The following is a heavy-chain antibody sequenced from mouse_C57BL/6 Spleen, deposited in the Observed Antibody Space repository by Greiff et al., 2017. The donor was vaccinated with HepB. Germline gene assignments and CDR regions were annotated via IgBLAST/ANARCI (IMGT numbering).Heavy chain of an antibody. CDR3: AIHDYDEGDWYFDV. D-gene: IGHD2-4*01. CDR1: GFSLTSYA. V-gene: IGHV2-9-1*01. J-gene: IGHJ1*03. CDR2: IWTGGGT. Sequence: VQGVESGPGLVAPSQSLSITCTVSGFSLTSYAISWVRQPPGKGLEWLGVIWTGGGTNYNSALKSRLSISKDNSKSQVFLKMNSLQTDDTARYYCAIHDYDEGDWYFDVWGTGTTVTVSS.